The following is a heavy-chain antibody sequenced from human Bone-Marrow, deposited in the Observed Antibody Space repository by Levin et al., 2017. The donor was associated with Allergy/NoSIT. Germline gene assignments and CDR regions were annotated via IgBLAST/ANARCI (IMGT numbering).Heavy chain of an antibody. CDR2: ISFDRSDK. D-gene: IGHD2-2*01. Sequence: LSLTCAASGFNFDTYAMHWVRQAPGKGLEWVALISFDRSDKYYADSVRGRFTISRDNSKNTLYLQMNSLRVEDMAVYYCVRFARPDAKDYYYYGLDVWGHGTTVTVSS. J-gene: IGHJ6*02. CDR3: VRFARPDAKDYYYYGLDV. CDR1: GFNFDTYA. V-gene: IGHV3-30*03.